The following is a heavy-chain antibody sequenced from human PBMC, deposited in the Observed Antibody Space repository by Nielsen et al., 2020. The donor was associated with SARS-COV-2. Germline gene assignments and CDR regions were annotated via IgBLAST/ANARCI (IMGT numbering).Heavy chain of an antibody. Sequence: GGSLRLSCAASGFLSNSLWMSWVRQVPGKGLEWVADINPDGSEKFYVDSVKGRFTISRDNAKNSMSLQMNSLRVEDTAVYYCARDSSRAADVWGQGTMVTVSP. CDR3: ARDSSRAADV. V-gene: IGHV3-7*01. CDR2: INPDGSEK. D-gene: IGHD2-15*01. CDR1: GFLSNSLW. J-gene: IGHJ3*01.